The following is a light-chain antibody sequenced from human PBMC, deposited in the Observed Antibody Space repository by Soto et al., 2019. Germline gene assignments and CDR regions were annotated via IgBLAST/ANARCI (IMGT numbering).Light chain of an antibody. V-gene: IGLV1-40*01. CDR2: GNI. J-gene: IGLJ2*01. Sequence: QSVLTQPPSVSGAPGQRVTISCTGSSSNIGARYDVHWYQQLPGTAPKLLIYGNINRPSGVPDRFSGSKSDTSASLAITGLQAEDEADYYCQSYDSSLSAVVFGGGTKLTVL. CDR1: SSNIGARYD. CDR3: QSYDSSLSAVV.